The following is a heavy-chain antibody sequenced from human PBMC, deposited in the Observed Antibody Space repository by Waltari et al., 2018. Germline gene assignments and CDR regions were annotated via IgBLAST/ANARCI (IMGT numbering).Heavy chain of an antibody. V-gene: IGHV3-7*01. Sequence: EVQLVESGGALVQPGGSLRLSCVASGFTFSSYWMSWVRQAPGKGVEWVANIKQDGSEKYYVDSVKGRFTISRDNAKNSLYLQMNSLRAEDTAVYYCARDPAPNDYWGQGTLVTVSS. CDR2: IKQDGSEK. J-gene: IGHJ4*02. CDR1: GFTFSSYW. CDR3: ARDPAPNDY.